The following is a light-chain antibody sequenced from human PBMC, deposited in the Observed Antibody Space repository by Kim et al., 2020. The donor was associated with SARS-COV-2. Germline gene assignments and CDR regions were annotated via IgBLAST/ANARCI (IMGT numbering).Light chain of an antibody. CDR3: QQYDGTSPLT. J-gene: IGKJ2*01. CDR1: QSVSSN. Sequence: EIVLTQSPGTLSLSTGERATLSCRASQSVSSNLAWYQQRPGQAPRLLIYGASRRATGIPDRFSGSGSGTDFTLTISRLEPEDFAVYYCQQYDGTSPLTFGQGTKLEI. V-gene: IGKV3-20*01. CDR2: GAS.